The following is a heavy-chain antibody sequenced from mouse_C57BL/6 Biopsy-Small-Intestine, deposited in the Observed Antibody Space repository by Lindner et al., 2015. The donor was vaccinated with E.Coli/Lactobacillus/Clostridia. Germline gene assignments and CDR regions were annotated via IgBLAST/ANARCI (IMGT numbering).Heavy chain of an antibody. D-gene: IGHD1-1*02. V-gene: IGHV1-85*01. CDR1: GYTFTSYD. CDR3: ASSGGRDYFDY. J-gene: IGHJ2*01. CDR2: IYPTSGNT. Sequence: VQLQESGPELVKPGASVKLSCKAAGYTFTSYDINWVRQRTGQGLEWIGEIYPTSGNTYYSEKFKDKATLTVDTSSSTAYMELHSLTSEDSAVYFCASSGGRDYFDYWGQGTTLTVSS.